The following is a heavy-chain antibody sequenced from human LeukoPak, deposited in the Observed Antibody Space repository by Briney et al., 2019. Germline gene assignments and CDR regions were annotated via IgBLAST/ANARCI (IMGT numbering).Heavy chain of an antibody. Sequence: PSETLSLTCTVSGGSISSSSYYWGWIRQPPGKGLEWIGSIHYSGSTYYNPSLQSRVTISVDTSKNQVSLKVNSVTAADTAVYYCATQPMVRGVPDHWGQGTLVTVSS. CDR2: IHYSGST. CDR1: GGSISSSSYY. V-gene: IGHV4-39*07. J-gene: IGHJ4*02. D-gene: IGHD3-10*01. CDR3: ATQPMVRGVPDH.